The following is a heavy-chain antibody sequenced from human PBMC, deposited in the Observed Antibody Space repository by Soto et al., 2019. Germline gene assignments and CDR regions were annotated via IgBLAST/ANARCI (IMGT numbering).Heavy chain of an antibody. CDR2: IFWDDDK. CDR1: GFSLSTRGDC. V-gene: IGHV2-5*02. D-gene: IGHD3-9*01. J-gene: IGHJ5*02. Sequence: GSCATLVNPTRTRTLNCTFSGFSLSTRGDCGGWIRRPRGKALEWLALIFWDDDKRFSPTLKSRLTLTKDTSKNQVVLTMTSMDPVDTATYYCAHISNHILTGYYVNWFYPCGQGTLVTVSS. CDR3: AHISNHILTGYYVNWFYP.